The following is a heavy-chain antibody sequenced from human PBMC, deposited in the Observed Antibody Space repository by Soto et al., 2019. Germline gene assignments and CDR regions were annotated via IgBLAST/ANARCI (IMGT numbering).Heavy chain of an antibody. Sequence: SETLSLTCTVSGGSISSYYWSWIRQPPGKGLEWIGYIYYSGSTNYNPSLKSRVTISVDTSKNQFFLKLSSVTAADTAVYYCARSTLEMATKYYFDYWGQGTLVTVSS. V-gene: IGHV4-59*01. D-gene: IGHD5-12*01. CDR1: GGSISSYY. J-gene: IGHJ4*02. CDR3: ARSTLEMATKYYFDY. CDR2: IYYSGST.